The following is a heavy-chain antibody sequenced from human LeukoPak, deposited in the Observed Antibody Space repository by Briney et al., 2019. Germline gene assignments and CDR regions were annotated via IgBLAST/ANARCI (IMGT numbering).Heavy chain of an antibody. CDR2: ISAYNGNT. CDR3: ARDRGYKNYYYYMDV. CDR1: GYTFTSYG. V-gene: IGHV1-18*01. J-gene: IGHJ6*03. Sequence: ASVKVSCKASGYTFTSYGISWVRQAPGQGLEWMVWISAYNGNTNYAQKLQGRVTMTTDTSTSTAYMELRRLRSDDTAVYYCARDRGYKNYYYYMDVWGKGTTVTVSS. D-gene: IGHD1-14*01.